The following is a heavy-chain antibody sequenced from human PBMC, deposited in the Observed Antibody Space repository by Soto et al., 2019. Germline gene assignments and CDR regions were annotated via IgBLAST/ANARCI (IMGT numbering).Heavy chain of an antibody. D-gene: IGHD3-10*01. CDR3: ARLTITMVRGVIIGFDY. CDR2: IYYSGST. CDR1: GGSISSSSYY. V-gene: IGHV4-39*01. J-gene: IGHJ4*02. Sequence: SETLSLTCTVSGGSISSSSYYWGWIRQPPGKGLEWIGSIYYSGSTYYNPSLKSRVTISVDTSKNQFSLKLSSVTAADTAVYYCARLTITMVRGVIIGFDYWGQGTLVTVSS.